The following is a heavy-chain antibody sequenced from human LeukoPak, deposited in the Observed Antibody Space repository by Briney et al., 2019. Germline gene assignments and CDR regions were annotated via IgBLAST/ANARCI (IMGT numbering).Heavy chain of an antibody. V-gene: IGHV3-11*01. CDR2: ISSSGSTM. D-gene: IGHD2-15*01. CDR1: GFTFSDYY. CDR3: AREACSGGSCYSFSGPHYFDY. Sequence: GGSLRLSCAASGFTFSDYYMSWIRQAPGKGLEWVSYISSSGSTMYYADSVKGRFTISRDNAKNSLYLQMNSLRAEDTAVYYCAREACSGGSCYSFSGPHYFDYWGQGTLVTVSS. J-gene: IGHJ4*02.